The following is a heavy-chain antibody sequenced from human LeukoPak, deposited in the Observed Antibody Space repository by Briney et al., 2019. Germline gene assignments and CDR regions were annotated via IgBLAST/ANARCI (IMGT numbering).Heavy chain of an antibody. CDR1: GGSISSYY. CDR2: INYSGST. V-gene: IGHV4-59*01. Sequence: SETLSLTCAVYGGSISSYYWSWIRQPPGKGLEWIGDINYSGSTNYNPSLKSRVTISVDTSKNQFSLKLSSVTAADTAVYYCARGDILTGYYYYGMDVWGQGTTVTVS. J-gene: IGHJ6*02. D-gene: IGHD3-9*01. CDR3: ARGDILTGYYYYGMDV.